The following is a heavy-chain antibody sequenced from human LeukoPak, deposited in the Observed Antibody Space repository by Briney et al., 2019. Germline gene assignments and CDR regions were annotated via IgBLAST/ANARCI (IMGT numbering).Heavy chain of an antibody. V-gene: IGHV3-53*01. D-gene: IGHD2-21*02. J-gene: IGHJ3*02. Sequence: PGGSLRLSCAASGFTVSSNYMSWVRQAPRKGLEWVSIIYSGGSTNYADSVKGRFTISRDNAKNTLYLQMNSLRAEDTAVYYCARGGVPAGFDIWGQGTLVTVSS. CDR1: GFTVSSNY. CDR3: ARGGVPAGFDI. CDR2: IYSGGST.